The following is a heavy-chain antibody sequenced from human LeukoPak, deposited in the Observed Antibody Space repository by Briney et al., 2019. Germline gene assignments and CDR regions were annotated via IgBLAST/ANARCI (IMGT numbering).Heavy chain of an antibody. J-gene: IGHJ4*02. CDR2: ISAYTGDT. D-gene: IGHD3-16*01. CDR3: ARLGTHY. V-gene: IGHV1-18*01. CDR1: GYTFSSYG. Sequence: ASVKVSCKASGYTFSSYGLSWVRQAPGQGLEWMGWISAYTGDTLYAQNLQGRVTMTTDTSTSTAYMELRTLRSDDTAVYFCARLGTHYWRQGPLVVVSS.